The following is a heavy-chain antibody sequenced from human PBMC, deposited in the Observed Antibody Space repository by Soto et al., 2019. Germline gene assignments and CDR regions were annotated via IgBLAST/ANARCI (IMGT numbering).Heavy chain of an antibody. V-gene: IGHV3-33*01. CDR1: GFTFSSYG. D-gene: IGHD3-9*01. J-gene: IGHJ2*01. CDR3: ASLLGDILTGYYDHWYFDL. Sequence: QGQLVESGGGVVQPGRSLRLSCAASGFTFSSYGMHWVRQAPGKGLELVAVIWYDGSNKYYADSVKGRFTISRDNSQNPLYMQMHSLRAEDTAVYYWASLLGDILTGYYDHWYFDLWGRGTLVTVSS. CDR2: IWYDGSNK.